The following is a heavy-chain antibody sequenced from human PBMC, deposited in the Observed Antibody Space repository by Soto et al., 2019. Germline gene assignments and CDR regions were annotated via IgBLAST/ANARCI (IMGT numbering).Heavy chain of an antibody. J-gene: IGHJ6*03. CDR3: ARGLNYIVTDILTGYGYYYYMDV. CDR2: INHSGST. Sequence: SETLSLTCAVYGGSFSGYYWSWIRQPPGKGLEWIGEINHSGSTNYNPSLKSRVTISVDTSKNQFSLKLSSVTAADTAVYYCARGLNYIVTDILTGYGYYYYMDVWGKGTKVTVSS. D-gene: IGHD3-9*01. V-gene: IGHV4-34*01. CDR1: GGSFSGYY.